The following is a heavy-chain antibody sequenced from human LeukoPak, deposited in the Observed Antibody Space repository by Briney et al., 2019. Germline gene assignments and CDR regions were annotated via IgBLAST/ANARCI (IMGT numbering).Heavy chain of an antibody. J-gene: IGHJ4*02. CDR1: GGSISSYY. D-gene: IGHD1-7*01. CDR3: ARHGSVTGTIYRRPYYFDY. CDR2: IYTSGST. V-gene: IGHV4-4*09. Sequence: TSETLSLTCTVSGGSISSYYWSWIRQPPGKGLEWIGYIYTSGSTNYNPSLKSRVTISVDTSKNQFSLKLSSVTAADTAVYYCARHGSVTGTIYRRPYYFDYWGQGTLVTVSS.